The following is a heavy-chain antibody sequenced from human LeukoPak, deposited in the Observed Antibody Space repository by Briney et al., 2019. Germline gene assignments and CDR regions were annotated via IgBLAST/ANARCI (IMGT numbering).Heavy chain of an antibody. CDR1: GFTFSSYW. CDR2: IKQDGSEK. D-gene: IGHD3-3*01. CDR3: ARDYQYYDFWSGYYDYYYYMDV. V-gene: IGHV3-7*01. Sequence: GGSLRLSCAASGFTFSSYWMSWVRQAPGKGLEWVANIKQDGSEKYYVDSVKGRFTISRDNAKNSLYLQMNSLRAEDTAVYYCARDYQYYDFWSGYYDYYYYMDVWGKGTTVTVSS. J-gene: IGHJ6*03.